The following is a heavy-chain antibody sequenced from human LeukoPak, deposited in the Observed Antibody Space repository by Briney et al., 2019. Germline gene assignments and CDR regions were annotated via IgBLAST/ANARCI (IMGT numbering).Heavy chain of an antibody. V-gene: IGHV3-30*01. CDR2: ISYDGSNK. J-gene: IGHJ4*02. Sequence: GRSLRLLCAASGFTFSSYAMHWVRQAPGKGLVWVAVISYDGSNKYYADSVKGRFTISRDNSKNTLYLQMKSLRAEDTAVYYCAREGYYDSSGLDWGQGTLVTVSS. D-gene: IGHD3-22*01. CDR3: AREGYYDSSGLD. CDR1: GFTFSSYA.